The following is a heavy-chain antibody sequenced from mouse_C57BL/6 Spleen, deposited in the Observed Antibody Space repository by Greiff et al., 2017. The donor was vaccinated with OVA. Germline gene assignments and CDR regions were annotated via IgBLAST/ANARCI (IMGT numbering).Heavy chain of an antibody. CDR1: GFTFSDYG. CDR3: ARSLRYWYFDV. D-gene: IGHD1-1*01. V-gene: IGHV5-17*01. CDR2: ISSGSSTI. J-gene: IGHJ1*03. Sequence: DVKLVESGGGLVKPGGSLKLSCAASGFTFSDYGMHWVRQAPEKGLEWVAYISSGSSTIYYADTVKGRFTISRDNAKNTLFLQMTSLRSEDTAMYYCARSLRYWYFDVWGTGTTVTVSS.